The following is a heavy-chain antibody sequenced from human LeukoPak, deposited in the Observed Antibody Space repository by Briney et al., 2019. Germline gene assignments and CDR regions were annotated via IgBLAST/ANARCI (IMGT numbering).Heavy chain of an antibody. Sequence: ASVKVSCKASGYTFTSYSMHWVRQAPGQSLEWMGWINAGNGKTKYSQNFQGRVTITRDTSARTAYMELSGLRSEDTAVYYCARDWLEPYDYYGMDVWGQGTTVTVS. D-gene: IGHD5-12*01. CDR3: ARDWLEPYDYYGMDV. CDR2: INAGNGKT. J-gene: IGHJ6*02. V-gene: IGHV1-3*01. CDR1: GYTFTSYS.